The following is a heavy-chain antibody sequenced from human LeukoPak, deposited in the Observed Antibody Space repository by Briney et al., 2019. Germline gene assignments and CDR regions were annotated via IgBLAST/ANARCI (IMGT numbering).Heavy chain of an antibody. CDR2: ISGSGISAGDGTT. D-gene: IGHD2-2*01. CDR1: GFTFSSYG. CDR3: AKGHDTSCFDY. V-gene: IGHV3-23*01. J-gene: IGHJ4*02. Sequence: GGSLRLSCAASGFTFSSYGMHWVRQAPGKGLEWVSSISGSGISAGDGTTSYADSVKGRFTTSRDNSKNTLYLQMNSLRAEDTAIYYCAKGHDTSCFDYWGQGTLVTVSS.